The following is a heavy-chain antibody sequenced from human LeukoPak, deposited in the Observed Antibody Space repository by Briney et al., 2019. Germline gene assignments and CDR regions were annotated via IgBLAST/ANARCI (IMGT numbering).Heavy chain of an antibody. D-gene: IGHD3-10*01. V-gene: IGHV1-2*02. Sequence: ASVKVSCKAFRYTFTGYYMHWVRQAPGQGLEWMGWINPNSGGTNYAQKFQGRVTMTRDTSISTAYMELSRLRSDDTAVYYCARGAWFGELNDTFDYWGQGTLVTVSS. CDR2: INPNSGGT. J-gene: IGHJ4*02. CDR3: ARGAWFGELNDTFDY. CDR1: RYTFTGYY.